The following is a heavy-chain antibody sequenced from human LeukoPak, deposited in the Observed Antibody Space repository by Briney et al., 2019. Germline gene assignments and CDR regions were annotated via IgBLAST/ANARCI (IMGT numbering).Heavy chain of an antibody. J-gene: IGHJ3*02. CDR2: IYENDEK. CDR1: GFSLSTGGVG. CDR3: AHRHRGVASDI. Sequence: SGPTLLNPTQTLRLTCTFSGFSLSTGGVGVGWIRQPPGKALEWLGVIYENDEKLYSSSLQNRLSITKGTSKNQVVLTIANMHPVDTATYYCAHRHRGVASDIWGQGTMVTVSS. D-gene: IGHD2-15*01. V-gene: IGHV2-5*01.